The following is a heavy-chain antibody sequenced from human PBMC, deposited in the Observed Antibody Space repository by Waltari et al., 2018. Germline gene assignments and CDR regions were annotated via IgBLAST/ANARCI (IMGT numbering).Heavy chain of an antibody. Sequence: QVQLVQSGSELKKPGASVKVSCKASGYIFTNYAMNWVRQAPGQGLEWMGWSRTNAGTPTFAKGLTGRFVFSVDTSVSTAYLQISSLKAEDTAGYYCARGIQLWGRGSWYFDDWGQGTLVTVSS. J-gene: IGHJ4*02. V-gene: IGHV7-4-1*02. CDR1: GYIFTNYA. CDR2: SRTNAGTP. D-gene: IGHD5-18*01. CDR3: ARGIQLWGRGSWYFDD.